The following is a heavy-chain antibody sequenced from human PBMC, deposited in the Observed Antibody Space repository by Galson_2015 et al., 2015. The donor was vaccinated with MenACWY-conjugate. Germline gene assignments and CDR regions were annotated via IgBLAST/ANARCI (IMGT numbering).Heavy chain of an antibody. D-gene: IGHD2-2*01. CDR3: AREIVVAPAASWGDYYYGMDD. Sequence: SVKVSCKASGYTFTNYAMHWVRQAPGQRLEWMGWINAGNGNTKYSQKFQGRVTITSDTSASTAYMELSSLRSEDTAVYYCAREIVVAPAASWGDYYYGMDDWGQGTTVTVSS. V-gene: IGHV1-3*01. J-gene: IGHJ6*02. CDR1: GYTFTNYA. CDR2: INAGNGNT.